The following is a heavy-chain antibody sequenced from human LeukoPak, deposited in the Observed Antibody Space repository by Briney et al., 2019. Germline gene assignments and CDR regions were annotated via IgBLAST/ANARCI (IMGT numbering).Heavy chain of an antibody. J-gene: IGHJ4*02. V-gene: IGHV1-8*01. CDR1: LYTFTRYH. CDR3: ARVVRLASGSYYPRY. D-gene: IGHD3-10*01. CDR2: MNPNSGNT. Sequence: ASVKVSCKASLYTFTRYHINWGRQATGQEGLCRGWMNPNSGNTGYAQKFKGRVTMTTNTSISTAYMELSSLRSEDTAVYYCARVVRLASGSYYPRYWGQGTLVTVSS.